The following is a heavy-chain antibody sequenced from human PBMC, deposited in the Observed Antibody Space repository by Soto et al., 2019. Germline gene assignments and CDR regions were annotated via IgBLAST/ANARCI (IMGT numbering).Heavy chain of an antibody. V-gene: IGHV3-30-3*01. Sequence: QVQLVESGGGVVQPGRSLRLSCAASGFTFSSYAMHWVRKAPGKGLEWVAVISYDGSNKYYADSVKGRFTISRDNSKNKLYLQMNSLRAEDTAVYYCARDFTVTTCRYYLDYWGQGTLVTVSS. J-gene: IGHJ4*02. CDR1: GFTFSSYA. D-gene: IGHD4-17*01. CDR2: ISYDGSNK. CDR3: ARDFTVTTCRYYLDY.